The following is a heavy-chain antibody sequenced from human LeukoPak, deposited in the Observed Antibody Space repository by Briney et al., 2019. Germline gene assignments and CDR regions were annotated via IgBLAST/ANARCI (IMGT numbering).Heavy chain of an antibody. CDR1: GGSIRSSYYY. D-gene: IGHD3-10*01. J-gene: IGHJ5*02. CDR2: IYDSGST. CDR3: ARHYGP. Sequence: SETLSLTCTVSGGSIRSSYYYWGWIRQPPGKGLEWIGSIYDSGSTYHNPSLKSRVTISVDTSKNQFSLKLNSVTAADTAVYYRARHYGPWGQGTLVTVSS. V-gene: IGHV4-39*01.